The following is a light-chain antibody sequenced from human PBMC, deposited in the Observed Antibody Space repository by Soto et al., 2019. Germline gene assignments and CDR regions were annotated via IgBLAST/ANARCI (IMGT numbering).Light chain of an antibody. CDR2: EVA. V-gene: IGLV2-14*03. J-gene: IGLJ2*01. CDR1: NSDVGAYPY. CDR3: SSYATSGTNVI. Sequence: SVLTQPASVSGSPGQSITISCTGTNSDVGAYPYVSWYQQHPGNAPKLLIYEVADRPSGVSDRFSGSKSGNTASLTISALQAEDEAVYYCSSYATSGTNVIFGGGTKLTVL.